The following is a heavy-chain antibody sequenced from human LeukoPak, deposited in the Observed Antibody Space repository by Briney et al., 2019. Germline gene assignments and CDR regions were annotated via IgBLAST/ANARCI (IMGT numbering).Heavy chain of an antibody. CDR1: GYPISNAYY. J-gene: IGHJ6*03. CDR3: ARQHDSYYYYYVDL. Sequence: SETLSLTCAVSGYPISNAYYWGWIRPTPGKGLEWIGNLYHPDNTYYNPSLKSRVTMSADTSRNQFSLKLSFVTAADTAVYYCARQHDSYYYYYVDLWGTGTTVTVSS. D-gene: IGHD6-13*01. CDR2: LYHPDNT. V-gene: IGHV4-38-2*01.